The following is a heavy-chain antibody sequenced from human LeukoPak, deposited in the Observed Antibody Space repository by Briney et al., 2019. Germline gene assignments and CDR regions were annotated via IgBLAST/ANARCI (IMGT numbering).Heavy chain of an antibody. Sequence: GGSLRLSCAASGFNINNFAMSWVRQASGKGLEWLSAMTGPADTTYYAESVKGRFTISRDYSKSMVFLQMNSLRVEDTAIYYCAKGAEIDHWGQGTLVTVSS. V-gene: IGHV3-23*01. CDR2: MTGPADTT. J-gene: IGHJ4*02. CDR3: AKGAEIDH. CDR1: GFNINNFA.